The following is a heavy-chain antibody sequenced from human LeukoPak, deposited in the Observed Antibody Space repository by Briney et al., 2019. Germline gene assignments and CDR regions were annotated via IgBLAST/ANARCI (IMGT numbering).Heavy chain of an antibody. CDR3: ARGPLEYCSGGSCYSGRNWLDP. CDR1: GYTFTGYY. D-gene: IGHD2-15*01. V-gene: IGHV1-2*02. CDR2: INPNTADT. Sequence: ASVKVSCKASGYTFTGYYMHWVRQAPGQGLEWMGWINPNTADTNYAQKFQGRVTMTRDTSISTAYMELRRLTYDDTAVYYCARGPLEYCSGGSCYSGRNWLDPWGQGIRVTASS. J-gene: IGHJ5*02.